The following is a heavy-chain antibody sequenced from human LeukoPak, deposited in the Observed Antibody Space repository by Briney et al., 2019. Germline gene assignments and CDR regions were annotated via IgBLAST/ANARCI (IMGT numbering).Heavy chain of an antibody. CDR3: ARGLQENLAWLQAFSAFDI. V-gene: IGHV1-18*01. CDR1: GYTFTSYG. Sequence: GASVKVSCKASGYTFTSYGISWVRQAPGQGLEWMGWISAYNGNTNYAQKLQGRVTMTTDTSTSTAYMELRSLRSDDTAVYYCARGLQENLAWLQAFSAFDIWGQGTMVTVS. J-gene: IGHJ3*02. D-gene: IGHD5-12*01. CDR2: ISAYNGNT.